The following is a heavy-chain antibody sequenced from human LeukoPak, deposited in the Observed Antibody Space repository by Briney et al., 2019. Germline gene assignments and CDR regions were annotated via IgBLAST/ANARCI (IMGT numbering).Heavy chain of an antibody. D-gene: IGHD6-13*01. V-gene: IGHV6-1*01. Sequence: SQTLSLTCAISGDSVSSNSAAWNWIRQSPSRGLEWLGRTYYRSKWYNDYAVSVKSRITINPDTSKNQFSLQLNSVTPEDTAVYYRAGSASGYSSSWRGRYFDYWGQGTLVTVSS. CDR3: AGSASGYSSSWRGRYFDY. CDR1: GDSVSSNSAA. J-gene: IGHJ4*02. CDR2: TYYRSKWYN.